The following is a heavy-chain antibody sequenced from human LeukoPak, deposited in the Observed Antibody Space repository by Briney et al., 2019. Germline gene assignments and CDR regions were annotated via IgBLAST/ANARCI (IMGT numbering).Heavy chain of an antibody. CDR3: ARGHYYDSSGYGFDY. CDR2: IKQDGSEK. Sequence: GGPLRLSCAASGFTFSSYWMSWVRQAPGKGLEWVANIKQDGSEKYYVDSVKGRFTISRDNAKNSLYLQMNSLRAEDTAVYYCARGHYYDSSGYGFDYWGQGTLVTVSS. V-gene: IGHV3-7*01. CDR1: GFTFSSYW. D-gene: IGHD3-22*01. J-gene: IGHJ4*02.